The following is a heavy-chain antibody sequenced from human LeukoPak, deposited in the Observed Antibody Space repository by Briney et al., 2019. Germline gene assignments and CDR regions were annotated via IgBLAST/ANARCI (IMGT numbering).Heavy chain of an antibody. CDR1: GGSISSSNW. J-gene: IGHJ6*03. CDR3: ARGDYSLSSYYYYYMDV. Sequence: PSETLSLTCAVSGGSISSSNWWSWVRQPPGKGLEWIGEIYHSGSTNYNPSLKSRVTISVDTSKNQFSLKLSSVTAADTAVYYCARGDYSLSSYYYYYMDVWGKGTTVTVSS. V-gene: IGHV4-4*02. D-gene: IGHD4-11*01. CDR2: IYHSGST.